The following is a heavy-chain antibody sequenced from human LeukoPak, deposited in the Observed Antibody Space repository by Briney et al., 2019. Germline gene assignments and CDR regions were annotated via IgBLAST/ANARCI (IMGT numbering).Heavy chain of an antibody. V-gene: IGHV4-59*12. Sequence: SETLSLTCTVSGGSSSSYYWSWIQQPPGKELEWIGYIYYSGSTNYNPSLKSRVTISVDTSKNQFSLKLSSVTAADTAVYYCARESYEGFDYWGQGTLVTVSS. CDR2: IYYSGST. CDR3: ARESYEGFDY. D-gene: IGHD1-26*01. CDR1: GGSSSSYY. J-gene: IGHJ4*02.